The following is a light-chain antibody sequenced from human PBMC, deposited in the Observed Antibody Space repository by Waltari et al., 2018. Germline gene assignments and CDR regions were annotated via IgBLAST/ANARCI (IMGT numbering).Light chain of an antibody. J-gene: IGKJ1*01. CDR2: EAS. V-gene: IGKV3-20*01. Sequence: EIVFTQSPGTLPLPPGERATLSCRASQRVSRFLAWYQQKPGQAPRLLIYEASSRATDIPDRFSGSGSGTDFSLTISRLEPEDFAVYYCQKYGTLPATFGQGTKVEIK. CDR1: QRVSRF. CDR3: QKYGTLPAT.